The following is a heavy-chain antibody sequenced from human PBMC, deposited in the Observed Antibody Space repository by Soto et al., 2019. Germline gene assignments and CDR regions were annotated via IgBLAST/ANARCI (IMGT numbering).Heavy chain of an antibody. Sequence: SVNLSCKTAVCTFSIYLISCLRQAPGQGLEWMGGIIPIFGTANYAQKFLGRVTIAADESTSTAYMELSSLRSEDTAVYYGATGLRGYSYGFDYWGQGTLVTVSP. CDR2: IIPIFGTA. CDR1: VCTFSIYL. CDR3: ATGLRGYSYGFDY. D-gene: IGHD5-18*01. J-gene: IGHJ4*02. V-gene: IGHV1-69*13.